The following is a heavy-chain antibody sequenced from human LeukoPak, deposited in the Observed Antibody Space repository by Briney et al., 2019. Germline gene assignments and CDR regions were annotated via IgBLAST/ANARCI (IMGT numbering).Heavy chain of an antibody. V-gene: IGHV3-11*04. CDR3: ARDWRTQVLHPYCFEY. Sequence: GGSERLPCAASVPPFRDYYMSWVSQARAKGLEGVSYISSCGSTIYYADSVKDRFTTSRDNARNSLYLQMNSLRAEDTAVYYCARDWRTQVLHPYCFEYCGRGDLVTVSS. J-gene: IGHJ4*02. D-gene: IGHD3-16*01. CDR1: VPPFRDYY. CDR2: ISSCGSTI.